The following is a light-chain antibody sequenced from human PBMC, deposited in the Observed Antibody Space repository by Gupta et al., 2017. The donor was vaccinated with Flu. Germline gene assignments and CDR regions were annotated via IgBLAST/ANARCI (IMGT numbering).Light chain of an antibody. CDR3: QQRRNWPT. Sequence: SPATLSLSPGERATLSCRASQNVDVYVAWFQQKPGQAPRLLIYDASNRATGIPARFSGSGSGTDFTLTISSLEPEDFAVYYCQQRRNWPTFGQGTKLETK. CDR2: DAS. CDR1: QNVDVY. J-gene: IGKJ2*01. V-gene: IGKV3-11*01.